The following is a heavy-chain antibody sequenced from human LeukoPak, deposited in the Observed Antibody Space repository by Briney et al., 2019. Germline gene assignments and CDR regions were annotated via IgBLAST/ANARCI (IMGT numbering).Heavy chain of an antibody. CDR2: INPNSGGT. J-gene: IGHJ4*02. Sequence: GASVKVSCKASGYTFTGYYMHWVRQAPGQGLEWMGWINPNSGGTNYAQKFQGRVTMTRDTSISTAYMELSRLRSDDTAVYYCAVEGQWLPNQIFDYWGQGTLVTVSS. CDR1: GYTFTGYY. D-gene: IGHD6-19*01. CDR3: AVEGQWLPNQIFDY. V-gene: IGHV1-2*02.